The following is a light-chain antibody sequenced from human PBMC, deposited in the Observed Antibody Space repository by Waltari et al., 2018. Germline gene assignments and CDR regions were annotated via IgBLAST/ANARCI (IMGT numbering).Light chain of an antibody. CDR1: QGISNY. V-gene: IGKV1-9*01. CDR3: QQLNNYPSF. J-gene: IGKJ2*01. CDR2: AAS. Sequence: DIQLTHSPSFLSASVGARVTLTCRASQGISNYLAWYQQKPGKAPKLLIYAASTLQSGVPSRFSGSGSGTEFTLTISSPQPEDFATYYCQQLNNYPSFFGQGTKLEIK.